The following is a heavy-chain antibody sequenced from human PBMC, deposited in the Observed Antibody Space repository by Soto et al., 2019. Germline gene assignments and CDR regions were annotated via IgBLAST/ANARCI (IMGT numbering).Heavy chain of an antibody. J-gene: IGHJ6*02. CDR3: ARVGGYYDSSGYSDYYYYGMDV. Sequence: QVQLVQSGAEVKKPGSSVKVSCKASGGTFSSYAISWVRQAPGQGLEWMGGIIPIFGTANYAQKFQGRVTSTAEESTSTAYMELSSLRSEDSAVYYCARVGGYYDSSGYSDYYYYGMDVWGQGTKVTVSS. CDR1: GGTFSSYA. CDR2: IIPIFGTA. V-gene: IGHV1-69*01. D-gene: IGHD3-22*01.